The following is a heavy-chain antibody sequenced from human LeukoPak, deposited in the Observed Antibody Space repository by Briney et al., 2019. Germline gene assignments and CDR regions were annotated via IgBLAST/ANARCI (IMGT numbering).Heavy chain of an antibody. D-gene: IGHD2-2*01. CDR2: INPYNGDT. J-gene: IGHJ4*02. CDR1: GYTFTMHS. Sequence: GASVKVSCKASGYTFTMHSISWVRHAPGQGLEWMGWINPYNGDTNNAQKLQGRVTMTTDTSTSTAYMELRSLRSDDTAVYYCARITDYCTSTNCHPYFDYWGQGTLVTVSS. CDR3: ARITDYCTSTNCHPYFDY. V-gene: IGHV1-18*01.